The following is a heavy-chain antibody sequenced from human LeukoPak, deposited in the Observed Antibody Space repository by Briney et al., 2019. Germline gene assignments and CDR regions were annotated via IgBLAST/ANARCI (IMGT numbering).Heavy chain of an antibody. D-gene: IGHD1-1*01. CDR2: INGNNGET. CDR3: ARDRPTGRLGTDFDF. Sequence: ASVKVSRKASGYTLSDYYMHWVRRAPGQGLEWVGWINGNNGETNYPQKFQGRVTITRDISITTFYMKLTSLTSDDTAVYYGARDRPTGRLGTDFDFWGQGTLVTVSS. CDR1: GYTLSDYY. J-gene: IGHJ4*02. V-gene: IGHV1-2*02.